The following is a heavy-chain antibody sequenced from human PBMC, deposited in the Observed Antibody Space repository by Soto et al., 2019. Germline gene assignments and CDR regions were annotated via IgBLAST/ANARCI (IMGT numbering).Heavy chain of an antibody. CDR2: IIPIFGTA. CDR3: ARGGGGTGNYYYYYGMDV. CDR1: GGTFSSYA. Sequence: QVQLVQSGAEVKKPGSSVKVSCKASGGTFSSYAISWVRQAPGQGLEWMGGIIPIFGTANYAQKFQGRVTITADKSTSTAYMELSTLISEDTAVYYCARGGGGTGNYYYYYGMDVWGQGTTVTVSS. D-gene: IGHD1-1*01. V-gene: IGHV1-69*06. J-gene: IGHJ6*02.